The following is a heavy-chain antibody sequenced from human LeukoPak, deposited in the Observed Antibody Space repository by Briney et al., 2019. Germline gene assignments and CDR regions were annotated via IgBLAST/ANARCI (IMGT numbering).Heavy chain of an antibody. Sequence: PGRSLRLSCAASGFTFSSYGMHWVRQAPGKGLEWVAVISYDGSNKYYADSVKGRFTISRDNFKNTLYLQMNSLRAEDTAVYYCAKDVYWGQGTLVTVSS. CDR2: ISYDGSNK. J-gene: IGHJ4*02. D-gene: IGHD2-8*01. V-gene: IGHV3-30*18. CDR3: AKDVY. CDR1: GFTFSSYG.